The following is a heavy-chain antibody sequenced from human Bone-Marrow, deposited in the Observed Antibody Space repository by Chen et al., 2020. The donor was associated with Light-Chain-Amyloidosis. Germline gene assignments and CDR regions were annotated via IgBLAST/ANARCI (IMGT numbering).Heavy chain of an antibody. V-gene: IGHV5-51*01. CDR1: GYTFPNYW. J-gene: IGHJ4*02. Sequence: EVQLEQSGPEVKKPGESLKISCKGSGYTFPNYWNGWVRQMPGQGLEWMGVIYPDDSDARYSPSFEGQVTISADKSITTAYLQWRSLKASDTAMYYCARRRDGYNFDYWGQGTLVTVSS. CDR2: IYPDDSDA. CDR3: ARRRDGYNFDY. D-gene: IGHD5-12*01.